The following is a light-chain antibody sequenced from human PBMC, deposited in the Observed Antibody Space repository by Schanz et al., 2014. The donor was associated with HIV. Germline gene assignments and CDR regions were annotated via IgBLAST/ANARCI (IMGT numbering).Light chain of an antibody. CDR2: DAS. V-gene: IGKV3-20*01. J-gene: IGKJ1*01. CDR3: QQYGSSPAT. Sequence: EIVMTQSPATLSVSPGERATLSCRASQSVSSNLAWYQQKPGQAPRLLIYDASSRATGIPDRFSGSGSSTDFTLTISRLEPEDSAVYYCQQYGSSPATFGQGTKVEIK. CDR1: QSVSSN.